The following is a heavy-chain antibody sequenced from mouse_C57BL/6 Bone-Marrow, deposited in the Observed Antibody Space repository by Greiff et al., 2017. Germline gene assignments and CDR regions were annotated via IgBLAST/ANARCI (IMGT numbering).Heavy chain of an antibody. CDR2: ISSGSSTI. CDR3: ARGRGFAY. V-gene: IGHV5-17*01. CDR1: GFTFSDYG. Sequence: EVKLVESGGGLVKPGGSLKLSCAASGFTFSDYGMHWVRQAPEKGLEWVAYISSGSSTIYYADTVKGRFTISRDNAKNTLFLQMTSLRSEDTAMYYCARGRGFAYWGQGTLVTVSA. J-gene: IGHJ3*01.